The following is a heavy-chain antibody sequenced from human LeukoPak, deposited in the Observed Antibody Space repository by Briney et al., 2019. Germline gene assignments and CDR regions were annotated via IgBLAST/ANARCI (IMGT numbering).Heavy chain of an antibody. Sequence: SETLSLTCTVSGGSISSSSYCWGWIRQPPGKGLEWIGSIYYSGSTYYNPSLKSRVTISVDTSKNQFSLKLSSVTAADTAVYYCARHIAAAGEAFDYWGQGTLVTVSS. CDR1: GGSISSSSYC. V-gene: IGHV4-39*01. CDR2: IYYSGST. J-gene: IGHJ4*02. CDR3: ARHIAAAGEAFDY. D-gene: IGHD6-13*01.